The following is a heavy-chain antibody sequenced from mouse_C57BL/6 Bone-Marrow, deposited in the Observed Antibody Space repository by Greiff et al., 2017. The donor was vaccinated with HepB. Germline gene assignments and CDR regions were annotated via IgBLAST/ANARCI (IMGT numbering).Heavy chain of an antibody. CDR3: ARSLDGYYEVFYAMDY. CDR2: IYPGSGNT. CDR1: GYTFTDYY. D-gene: IGHD2-3*01. J-gene: IGHJ4*01. V-gene: IGHV1-84*01. Sequence: QVQLQQSGPELVKPGASVKISCKASGYTFTDYYINWVKQRPGQGLEWIGGIYPGSGNTKYNEKFKGKATLTVDTSSSTAYMQLSSLTSEDSAVYFCARSLDGYYEVFYAMDYWGQGTSVTVSS.